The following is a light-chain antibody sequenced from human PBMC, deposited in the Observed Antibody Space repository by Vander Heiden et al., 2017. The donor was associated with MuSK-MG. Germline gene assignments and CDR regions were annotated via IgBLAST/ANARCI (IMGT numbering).Light chain of an antibody. CDR3: QQLKSYPHT. CDR1: QGISSY. Sequence: DIKLTPSPSSLSASVGDRVTITCRSSQGISSYLAWYQQKPGKAPKLLISAASTLQSGVPSRFSGSGSGTEFTLTISSLQPEDFATYYCQQLKSYPHTFGGGTKVEIK. J-gene: IGKJ4*01. CDR2: AAS. V-gene: IGKV1-9*01.